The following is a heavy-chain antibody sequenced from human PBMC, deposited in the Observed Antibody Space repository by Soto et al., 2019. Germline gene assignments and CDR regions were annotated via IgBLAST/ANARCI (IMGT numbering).Heavy chain of an antibody. V-gene: IGHV3-11*06. Sequence: QVQLVESGGALVKPGGSLRLSWPAPGFTFSTYNMNGIPQAPGKGLEWVSYIRTSSSSTNYADSVKGRFTISRDNAKNSLYLQMNSLRAEDTAVYYCARPAKYGGNPNNFFDYWGQGTLVTVSS. D-gene: IGHD2-15*01. CDR3: ARPAKYGGNPNNFFDY. CDR2: IRTSSSST. J-gene: IGHJ4*02. CDR1: GFTFSTYN.